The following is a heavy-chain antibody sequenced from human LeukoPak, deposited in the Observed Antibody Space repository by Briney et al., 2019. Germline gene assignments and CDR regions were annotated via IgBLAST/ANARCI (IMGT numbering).Heavy chain of an antibody. V-gene: IGHV4-34*01. CDR2: ISSGGNS. CDR3: ARVTRRRTTGEIFGRYLDS. Sequence: SETLSLTCAVYGGSFSGYYWTWIRQSPGQGLEWIGEISSGGNSNENPSLKSRVSISVDTSKSQFSLKLNSVTAADTGVYYCARVTRRRTTGEIFGRYLDSWGPGSLVRVSS. D-gene: IGHD3-10*01. CDR1: GGSFSGYY. J-gene: IGHJ4*01.